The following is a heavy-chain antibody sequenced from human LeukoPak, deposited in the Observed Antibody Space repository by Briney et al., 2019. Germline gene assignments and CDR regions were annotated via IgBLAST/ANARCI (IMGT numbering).Heavy chain of an antibody. Sequence: SETLSLTCTVSGGSISYHSWSWIRQTPVKGLEWIANIYDNGNTDYNPSLKSRVTMSVDTSKNQFSLRLRSVTAADTAVYYCARQIASAGTAGFDFWGQGALVTVSS. CDR1: GGSISYHS. CDR3: ARQIASAGTAGFDF. CDR2: IYDNGNT. V-gene: IGHV4-59*11. D-gene: IGHD6-13*01. J-gene: IGHJ4*02.